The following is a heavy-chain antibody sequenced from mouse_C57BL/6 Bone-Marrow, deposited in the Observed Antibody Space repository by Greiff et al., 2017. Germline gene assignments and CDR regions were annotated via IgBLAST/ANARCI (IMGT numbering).Heavy chain of an antibody. Sequence: ESGPGLVKPSQSLSLTCSVTGYSITSGYYWNWIRQFPGNKLEWMGYISYDGSNNYNPSLKNRNSITRDTSKNQFFLKLNSVTTEDTATYYCARDPHYYGSSIWYFDVWGTGTTVTVSS. V-gene: IGHV3-6*01. CDR2: ISYDGSN. CDR1: GYSITSGYY. J-gene: IGHJ1*03. CDR3: ARDPHYYGSSIWYFDV. D-gene: IGHD1-1*01.